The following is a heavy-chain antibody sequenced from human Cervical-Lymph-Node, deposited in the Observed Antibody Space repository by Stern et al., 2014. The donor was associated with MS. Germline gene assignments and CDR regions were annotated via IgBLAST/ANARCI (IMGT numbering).Heavy chain of an antibody. CDR2: TSYDGGNR. Sequence: QVQLGQSGGGVVQTGTSLRLSCTGSRFTFRSYGIHWVRQAPGKGLEWVSVTSYDGGNRQYADSVKGRFTISRDNSKNTVYLHLNSLRPEDTGVYHCAKDRRGGYNYLYGMDVWGQGTTVTVS. CDR3: AKDRRGGYNYLYGMDV. D-gene: IGHD5-18*01. J-gene: IGHJ6*02. V-gene: IGHV3-30*18. CDR1: RFTFRSYG.